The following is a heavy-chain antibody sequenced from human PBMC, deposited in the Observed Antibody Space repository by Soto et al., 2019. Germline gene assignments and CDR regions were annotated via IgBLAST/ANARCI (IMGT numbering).Heavy chain of an antibody. J-gene: IGHJ4*02. CDR3: AKGYCSGGSCHHFDY. CDR1: GFTFDDYA. Sequence: EVQLVESGGGLVQPGRSLRLSCAASGFTFDDYAMHWVRQAPGKGLEWVSGISWNSGSIDYADSVKGRFTISRDNAKNSLYLQMNSLRAEDTALYYCAKGYCSGGSCHHFDYWGQGTLVTVSS. V-gene: IGHV3-9*01. D-gene: IGHD2-15*01. CDR2: ISWNSGSI.